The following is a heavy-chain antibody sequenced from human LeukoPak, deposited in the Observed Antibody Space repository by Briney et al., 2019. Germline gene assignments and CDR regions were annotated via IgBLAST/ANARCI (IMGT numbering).Heavy chain of an antibody. CDR3: ARDQCGGDCEGNWFDP. CDR1: GGSISSYY. D-gene: IGHD2-21*02. CDR2: IYYSGST. V-gene: IGHV4-59*01. Sequence: SETLSLTCTASGGSISSYYWSWIRQPPGKGLEWIGYIYYSGSTNYNPSLKSRVTISVDTSKNQFSLKLSSVTAADTAVYYCARDQCGGDCEGNWFDPWGQGTLVTVSS. J-gene: IGHJ5*02.